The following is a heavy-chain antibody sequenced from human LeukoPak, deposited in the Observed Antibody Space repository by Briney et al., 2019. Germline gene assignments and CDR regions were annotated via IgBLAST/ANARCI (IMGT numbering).Heavy chain of an antibody. CDR3: ARVGGSGVPYYYYYGMDV. J-gene: IGHJ6*02. D-gene: IGHD3-10*01. CDR1: GGSISSGYY. V-gene: IGHV4-38-2*02. Sequence: PSQTLSLTCTVSGGSISSGYYWGWIRQPPGKGLEWIGSIYHSGSTYYNPSLKSRVTISVDTSKNQFSLKLSSVTAADTAVYYCARVGGSGVPYYYYYGMDVWGQGTTVTVSS. CDR2: IYHSGST.